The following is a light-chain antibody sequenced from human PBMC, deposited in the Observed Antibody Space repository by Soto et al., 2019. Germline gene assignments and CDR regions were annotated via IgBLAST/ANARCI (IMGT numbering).Light chain of an antibody. V-gene: IGKV3-20*01. CDR2: STS. J-gene: IGKJ1*01. CDR3: QQYGSSPRT. CDR1: QSVTSPF. Sequence: EIVLTQSPGTLSLSPGERATLSCRASQSVTSPFLAWYQQKPGQPPRLLIYSTSGRATGIPDRFSGSGSGTDFTLTISSLEPEDSAVYCCQQYGSSPRTFGQGTKVE.